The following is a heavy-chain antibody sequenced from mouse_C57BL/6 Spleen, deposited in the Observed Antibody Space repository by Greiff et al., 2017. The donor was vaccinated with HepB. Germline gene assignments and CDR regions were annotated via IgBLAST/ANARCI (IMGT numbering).Heavy chain of an antibody. V-gene: IGHV5-17*01. J-gene: IGHJ4*01. CDR1: LFTFRAYG. D-gene: IGHD1-1*01. CDR2: ISSGSSTI. CDR3: ARLATVVARMDC. Sequence: VQLVESVQCLFKPVWSLKLPCAAPLFTFRAYGLHWVRHAPEKGLEWVAYISSGSSTIYYADTVKGRFTISRENAKNTLFLQMTSLRSEDTAMYYCARLATVVARMDCWGQGASVTISS.